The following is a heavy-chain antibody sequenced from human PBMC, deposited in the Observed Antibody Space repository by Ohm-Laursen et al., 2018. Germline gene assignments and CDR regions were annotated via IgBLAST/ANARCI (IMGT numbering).Heavy chain of an antibody. V-gene: IGHV4-38-2*01. CDR3: AADAYGLDV. CDR2: MLYSGST. D-gene: IGHD5-24*01. Sequence: SETLSLTCAVSGYSISSGYFWGWIRQPPGEGPEWIGSMLYSGSTYYNPSLKSRVTISVDTSKNQFSLKLNSVTAADTALYYCAADAYGLDVWGQGTTVTVSS. CDR1: GYSISSGYF. J-gene: IGHJ6*02.